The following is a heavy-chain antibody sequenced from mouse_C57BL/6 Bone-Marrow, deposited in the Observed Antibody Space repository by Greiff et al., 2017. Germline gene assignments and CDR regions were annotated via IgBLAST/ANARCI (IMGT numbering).Heavy chain of an antibody. D-gene: IGHD1-1*01. CDR2: IYPRDGST. CDR3: ARTPLIYYYGSSPLDY. V-gene: IGHV1-85*01. J-gene: IGHJ2*01. CDR1: GYTFTSYD. Sequence: VQLQQSGPELVKPGASVKLSCKASGYTFTSYDINWVKQRPGQGLEWIGWIYPRDGSTKYNEKFKGKATLTVDTSSSTAYMQLSSLTTEDSAIYYCARTPLIYYYGSSPLDYWGQGTTLTVSS.